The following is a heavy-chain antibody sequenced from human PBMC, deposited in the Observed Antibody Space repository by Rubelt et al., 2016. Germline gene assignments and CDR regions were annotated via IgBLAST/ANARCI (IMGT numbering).Heavy chain of an antibody. Sequence: QVQLQQWGAGLLKPSETLSLTCAVYGGSFSGYFWSWIRQPPGKGLEWIGEINHSGSTNYNPSLKSRVTISVDTSKNQFSRELSSGTAADTGGYYCARGGLRGNYYDDWGLFDYWGQGTLVTVSS. J-gene: IGHJ4*02. D-gene: IGHD3-22*01. V-gene: IGHV4-34*01. CDR1: GGSFSGYF. CDR3: ARGGLRGNYYDDWGLFDY. CDR2: INHSGST.